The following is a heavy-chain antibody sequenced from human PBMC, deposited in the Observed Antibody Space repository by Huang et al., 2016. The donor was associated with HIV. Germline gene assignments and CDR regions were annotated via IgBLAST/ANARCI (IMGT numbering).Heavy chain of an antibody. CDR3: ARLPGSITMIRGVITDPY. J-gene: IGHJ4*02. D-gene: IGHD3-10*01. Sequence: QLQLQESGPGLVKPSETLSLTCTVSGGSIRSDNYYWGWIRQPPGKGLEWIGRIYYSGSTYYNPSLKGRVTITVDTSKNHFSLRMRSVTAADTAVYYCARLPGSITMIRGVITDPYWGQGTLVTVSS. CDR2: IYYSGST. V-gene: IGHV4-39*02. CDR1: GGSIRSDNYY.